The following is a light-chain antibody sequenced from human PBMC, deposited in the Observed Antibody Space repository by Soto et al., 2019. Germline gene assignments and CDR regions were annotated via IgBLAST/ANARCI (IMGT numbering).Light chain of an antibody. CDR2: DAP. CDR3: QQRSNWPIN. Sequence: EIVLTQSPATLSLSPGESATLSCRATRSVSRSFAWYPQKPGQAPRLLIYDAPSRPTDIPARFSGRGSRTDLTPTISSLGPEDFALYYLQQRSNWPINVGQGTRRE. CDR1: RSVSRS. J-gene: IGKJ5*01. V-gene: IGKV3-11*01.